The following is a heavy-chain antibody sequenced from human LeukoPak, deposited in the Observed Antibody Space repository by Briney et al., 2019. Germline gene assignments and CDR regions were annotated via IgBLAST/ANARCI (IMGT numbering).Heavy chain of an antibody. D-gene: IGHD3-3*01. J-gene: IGHJ4*02. CDR2: INHSGST. CDR1: GGSFSGYY. Sequence: SETLSLTCAVYGGSFSGYYWSWIRQPPGKGLEWIGEINHSGSTNYNPSLKSRVTISVDTSKNQFSLKLSSVTAADTAVYYCARGRDFWSGYYHYWGQGTLVTVSS. V-gene: IGHV4-34*01. CDR3: ARGRDFWSGYYHY.